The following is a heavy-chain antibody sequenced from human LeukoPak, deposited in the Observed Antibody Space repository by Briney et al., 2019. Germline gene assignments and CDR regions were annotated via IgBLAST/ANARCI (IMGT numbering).Heavy chain of an antibody. Sequence: SETLSLTCTVSGYSISSGYYWGWIRQPPGKGLEWIGSIYHGGSTYYNPSLKSRVTISVDTSKNQFSLKLSSVTAADTAVYYCARDEYYDSSDYYFDYWGQGTLVTVSS. CDR2: IYHGGST. V-gene: IGHV4-38-2*02. D-gene: IGHD3-22*01. CDR1: GYSISSGYY. J-gene: IGHJ4*02. CDR3: ARDEYYDSSDYYFDY.